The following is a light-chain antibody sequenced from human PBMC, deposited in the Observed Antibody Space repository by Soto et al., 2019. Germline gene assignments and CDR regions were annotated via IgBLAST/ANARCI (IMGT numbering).Light chain of an antibody. Sequence: EHVLTQSPATLSLSPGEGATLSCRASQSINTYLAWYQQKPGQAPRLIIYDASKRATGIPARFSGSGSGTNCTLTISGLENEDCAVYYCQQRRSWQVTFCQGTRLEIK. J-gene: IGKJ5*01. CDR2: DAS. V-gene: IGKV3D-11*02. CDR3: QQRRSWQVT. CDR1: QSINTY.